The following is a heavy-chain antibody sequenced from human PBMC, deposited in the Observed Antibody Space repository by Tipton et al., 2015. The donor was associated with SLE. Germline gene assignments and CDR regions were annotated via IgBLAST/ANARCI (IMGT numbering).Heavy chain of an antibody. D-gene: IGHD3-22*01. CDR3: ARDYYDSRGYTLFDY. J-gene: IGHJ4*02. CDR2: INHSGST. CDR1: GGSFSGYY. Sequence: TLSLTCAVYGGSFSGYYWSWIRQPPGKGLEWIGEINHSGSTNYKPSLKSRVTISVDTSKNQFSLRLSSVTAADTAVYYCARDYYDSRGYTLFDYWGQGALVTVSS. V-gene: IGHV4-34*01.